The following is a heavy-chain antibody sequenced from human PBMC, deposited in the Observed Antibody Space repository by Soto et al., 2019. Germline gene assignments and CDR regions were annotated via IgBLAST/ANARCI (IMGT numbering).Heavy chain of an antibody. CDR1: GGSISSYY. J-gene: IGHJ1*01. CDR3: ARGKGYGDFVSYFQH. Sequence: SETLSLTCTVSGGSISSYYWSWIRKPPGKGLEWIGYIYYSGSTNYNPSLKSRVTISVDTSKNQFSLKLSSVTAADTAAYYCARGKGYGDFVSYFQHWGQGTLVTVSS. CDR2: IYYSGST. V-gene: IGHV4-59*01. D-gene: IGHD4-17*01.